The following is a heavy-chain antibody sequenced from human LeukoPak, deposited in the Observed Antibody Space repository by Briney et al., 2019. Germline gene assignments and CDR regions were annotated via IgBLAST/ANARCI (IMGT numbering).Heavy chain of an antibody. CDR3: ARVRESSSWYLNWFDP. CDR1: GYSISSGYY. CDR2: IYHSGST. J-gene: IGHJ5*02. Sequence: SETLSLTCTVSGYSISSGYYWGWIRQPPGKGLEWIGSIYHSGSTYYNPSLKSRVTISVDTSKNQFSLKLSSVTAADTAVYYCARVRESSSWYLNWFDPWGQGTLVTVSS. D-gene: IGHD6-13*01. V-gene: IGHV4-38-2*02.